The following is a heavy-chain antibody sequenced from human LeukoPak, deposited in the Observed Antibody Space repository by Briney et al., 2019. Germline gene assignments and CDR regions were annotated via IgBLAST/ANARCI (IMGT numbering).Heavy chain of an antibody. CDR3: ARAPRVSSGWRPRGPLNAFDI. CDR1: GGSFSGCY. V-gene: IGHV4-34*01. J-gene: IGHJ3*02. D-gene: IGHD6-19*01. CDR2: INHSGST. Sequence: SETLSLTCAVYGGSFSGCYWSWIRQPPGKGLEWIGEINHSGSTNYNPSLKSRVTISVDTPKNQFSLKLSSVTAADTAVYYCARAPRVSSGWRPRGPLNAFDIWGQGTMVTVSS.